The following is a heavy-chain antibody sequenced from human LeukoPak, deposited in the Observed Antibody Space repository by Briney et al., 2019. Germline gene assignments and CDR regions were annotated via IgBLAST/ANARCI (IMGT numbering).Heavy chain of an antibody. CDR3: ATYCSGGSCSGY. D-gene: IGHD2-15*01. Sequence: PSETLSLTCAVSGYSISSGYYWGWIRQPPGKGLEWIGSIYHSGSTYYNPSLKSRVTISVDTSKNQFSLKLSSVTAADTAVYYCATYCSGGSCSGYWGQGTLVIVSS. CDR2: IYHSGST. J-gene: IGHJ4*02. V-gene: IGHV4-38-2*01. CDR1: GYSISSGYY.